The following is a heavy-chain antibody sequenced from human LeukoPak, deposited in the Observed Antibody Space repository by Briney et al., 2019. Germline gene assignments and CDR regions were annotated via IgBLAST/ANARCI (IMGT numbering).Heavy chain of an antibody. D-gene: IGHD2/OR15-2a*01. CDR2: IYHSGHT. Sequence: SETLSLTCTVSGASVSSDYWSWIRQSPGKGLEWIGYIYHSGHTMSNPSLKSRVSLSLDTSNNQFSLKLNSVTAADTAVYYCARHPFQYPFDHWGQGTVVSVSS. J-gene: IGHJ5*02. CDR3: ARHPFQYPFDH. V-gene: IGHV4-59*08. CDR1: GASVSSDY.